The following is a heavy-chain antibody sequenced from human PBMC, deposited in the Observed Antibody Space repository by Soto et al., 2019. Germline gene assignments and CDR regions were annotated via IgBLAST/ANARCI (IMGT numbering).Heavy chain of an antibody. CDR2: IYRTGST. J-gene: IGHJ4*02. CDR3: ARAPGSDDGYDYGFSH. D-gene: IGHD5-12*01. CDR1: GGSFTSNNW. V-gene: IGHV4-4*02. Sequence: PSETLTLTCAVSGGSFTSNNWWTWVRQPPGQGLEWIGEIYRTGSTNYNPSLKSRVTISLDKSENQFSLKVTSLTAADTAVYYCARAPGSDDGYDYGFSHWGLGTLVTVSS.